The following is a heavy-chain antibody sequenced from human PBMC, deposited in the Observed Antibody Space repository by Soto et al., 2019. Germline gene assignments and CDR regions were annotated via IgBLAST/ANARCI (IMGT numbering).Heavy chain of an antibody. J-gene: IGHJ5*01. CDR1: GFTFRDYS. D-gene: IGHD2-8*01. V-gene: IGHV3-21*06. CDR3: ARSGVAALDS. CDR2: ITSKSTYI. Sequence: WGSLRLSCAASGFTFRDYSLNWVRQAPGKGLEWVSSITSKSTYIYYADSVKGRFTISRDNAKSSLYLQMDSLRADDTAVYFCARSGVAALDSWGQGTLVTVSS.